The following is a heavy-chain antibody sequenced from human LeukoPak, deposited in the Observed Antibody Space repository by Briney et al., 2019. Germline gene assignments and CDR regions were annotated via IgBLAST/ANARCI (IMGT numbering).Heavy chain of an antibody. Sequence: ASVKVSCKASGYTFTSYDINWVRQATGQGLEWMGWMNPNSGNTGYAQKFQGRITMTRNTSISTAYMELSSLRSEDTAVYYCARGGVVVPAAKRYYFDYWGQGTLVTVSS. CDR3: ARGGVVVPAAKRYYFDY. D-gene: IGHD2-2*01. CDR1: GYTFTSYD. V-gene: IGHV1-8*01. J-gene: IGHJ4*02. CDR2: MNPNSGNT.